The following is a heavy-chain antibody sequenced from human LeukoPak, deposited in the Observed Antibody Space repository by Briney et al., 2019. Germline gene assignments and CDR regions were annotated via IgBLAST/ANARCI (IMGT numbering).Heavy chain of an antibody. V-gene: IGHV3-23*01. J-gene: IGHJ4*02. CDR2: INGGGSST. CDR3: ARGGSSSDFDY. D-gene: IGHD3-22*01. CDR1: GFTFKSYL. Sequence: GGSLRLSCAASGFTFKSYLMTWVRQAPGKGLEWVSSINGGGSSTSYADSVKGRFTISRDNSKTTLFLQMNSLRAEDTAVCYCARGGSSSDFDYWGQGTLVTVSS.